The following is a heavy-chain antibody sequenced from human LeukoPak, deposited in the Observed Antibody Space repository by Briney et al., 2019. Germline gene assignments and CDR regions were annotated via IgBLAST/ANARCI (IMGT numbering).Heavy chain of an antibody. Sequence: SETLSLTCNVSSGSMTSYYWSWIRQPPGRGLEWIGYIFHTGTATYNPSLKSRFTMSVDTSQKQFSLKVTSVTAADTAVYYCASQVHWAAALDSWGQGTPVSVSS. CDR2: IFHTGTA. V-gene: IGHV4-59*08. J-gene: IGHJ4*02. CDR1: SGSMTSYY. CDR3: ASQVHWAAALDS. D-gene: IGHD6-13*01.